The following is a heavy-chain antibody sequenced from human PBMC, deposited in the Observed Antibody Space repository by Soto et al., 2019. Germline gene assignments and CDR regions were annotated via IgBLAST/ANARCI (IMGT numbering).Heavy chain of an antibody. V-gene: IGHV4-38-2*01. J-gene: IGHJ4*02. Sequence: SETLSLTCAVSAYSIGSDYYWGWIRQPPGKGLEWIGSVYHSGSTDYNPSLKSRVTISLDTSKNQFSLKLSSVTAADTAVYYCARASKVSEYYFDYWGQGTLVTVSS. D-gene: IGHD3-10*01. CDR1: AYSIGSDYY. CDR3: ARASKVSEYYFDY. CDR2: VYHSGST.